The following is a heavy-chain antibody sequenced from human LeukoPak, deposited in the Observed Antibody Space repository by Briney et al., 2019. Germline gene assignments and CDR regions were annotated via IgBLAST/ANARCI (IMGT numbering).Heavy chain of an antibody. CDR2: ISGSDTTT. V-gene: IGHV3-23*01. D-gene: IGHD2-2*01. J-gene: IGHJ4*02. CDR3: AKDQVVPFDY. Sequence: PGGTLRLSCVASGFTFSTYGMSWVRQAPGKGLEWVSYISGSDTTTHYADSVKGRFTISRDNSKNTLYLQMNSLRAEDTAVYFCAKDQVVPFDYWGQGTLVTVSS. CDR1: GFTFSTYG.